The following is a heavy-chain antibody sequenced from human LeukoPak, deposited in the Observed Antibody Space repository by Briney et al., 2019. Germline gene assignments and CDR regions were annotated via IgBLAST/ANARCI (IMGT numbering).Heavy chain of an antibody. J-gene: IGHJ3*02. V-gene: IGHV3-21*04. CDR3: ARDPNGDYIGAFDI. CDR2: ISSSSSYI. D-gene: IGHD4-17*01. CDR1: GFTFSSYS. Sequence: PGGSLRLSCAASGFTFSSYSMNWVRQAPGKGLEWVSSISSSSSYIYYADSVKGRFTISRDNSRNTLYLQMNRLRVDDTAVYYCARDPNGDYIGAFDILGQGTMVTVSS.